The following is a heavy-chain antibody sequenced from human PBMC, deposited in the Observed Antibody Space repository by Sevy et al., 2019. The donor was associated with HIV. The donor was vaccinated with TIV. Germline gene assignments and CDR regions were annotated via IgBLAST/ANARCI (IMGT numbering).Heavy chain of an antibody. CDR1: GFTFSDSW. V-gene: IGHV3-7*01. Sequence: GGSLRLSCVASGFTFSDSWMTWVRQAPGKGQERIAFINEDGSRLGYVDSVRGRFTISRENTKNSLYLQMNSLRAEDTAVYFCARDRAYSALDYWGQGTLVTVSS. J-gene: IGHJ4*02. CDR3: ARDRAYSALDY. D-gene: IGHD5-18*01. CDR2: INEDGSRL.